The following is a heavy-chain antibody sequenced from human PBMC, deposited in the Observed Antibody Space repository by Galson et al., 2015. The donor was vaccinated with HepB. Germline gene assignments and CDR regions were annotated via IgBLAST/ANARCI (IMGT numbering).Heavy chain of an antibody. V-gene: IGHV3-21*01. CDR2: ISSSSSYI. Sequence: SLRLSCAASGFTFSSYSMNWVRQAPGKGLEWVSSISSSSSYIYYADSVKGRFTISRDNAKNSLYLQMNSLRAEDTAVYYCARGAVEQWLPFDYWGQGTLVTVSS. CDR1: GFTFSSYS. J-gene: IGHJ4*02. CDR3: ARGAVEQWLPFDY. D-gene: IGHD6-19*01.